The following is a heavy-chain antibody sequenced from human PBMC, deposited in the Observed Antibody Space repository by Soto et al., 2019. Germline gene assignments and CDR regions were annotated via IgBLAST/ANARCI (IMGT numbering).Heavy chain of an antibody. V-gene: IGHV4-4*02. CDR1: GSSFTSNNW. D-gene: IGHD2-8*02. J-gene: IGHJ4*02. Sequence: PSETLSLTCAVPGSSFTSNNWWTWVRQPPGQGLEWIGEIYRTGSTNYNPSLKSPVTTSLDKSENQFSLKVTSLTAADTAVYYCTSRDPGTGVDYWGQGTLVTVSS. CDR3: TSRDPGTGVDY. CDR2: IYRTGST.